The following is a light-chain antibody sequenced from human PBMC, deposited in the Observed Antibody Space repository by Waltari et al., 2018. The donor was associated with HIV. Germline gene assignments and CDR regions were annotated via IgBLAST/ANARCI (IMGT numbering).Light chain of an antibody. Sequence: DIVLTQSPGTLSFSPGARAPLSCRASQSVSSSYLAWYQQKPGQAPRLLIYGASSRATGIPDRFSGSGSGTDFTLTISRLEPEDFAVYYCQQYGSSGLTFGGGTKVEIK. CDR1: QSVSSSY. V-gene: IGKV3-20*01. CDR3: QQYGSSGLT. CDR2: GAS. J-gene: IGKJ4*01.